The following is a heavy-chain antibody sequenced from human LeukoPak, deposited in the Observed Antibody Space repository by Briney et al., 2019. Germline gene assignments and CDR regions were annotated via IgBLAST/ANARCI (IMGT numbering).Heavy chain of an antibody. D-gene: IGHD1-26*01. CDR2: IYYSGSP. CDR3: ARHSGTYYADFDY. V-gene: IGHV4-39*01. Sequence: SETLSLTCTVSGGPITSSSYYWGWIRQPPGKGLEWIGYIYYSGSPYNNPSLKSRVTMSVGTSKNQFSLKLTSVTAADTAVYYCARHSGTYYADFDYWGQGTLVTVSS. CDR1: GGPITSSSYY. J-gene: IGHJ4*02.